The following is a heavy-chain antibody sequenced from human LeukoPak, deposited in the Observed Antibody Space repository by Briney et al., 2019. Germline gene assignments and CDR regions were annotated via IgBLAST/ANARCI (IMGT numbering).Heavy chain of an antibody. J-gene: IGHJ5*02. CDR2: ISGSGGST. CDR1: GFTFSSYA. D-gene: IGHD4-17*01. CDR3: AKDSTPVSTGNWFDP. Sequence: PGGSLRLSCAASGFTFSSYAMSWVRQAPGKGLEWVSAISGSGGSTYYADSVKGRFTISKDNSKNTLYLQMNSLSAQDTAVYYCAKDSTPVSTGNWFDPWGQGTLVTVSS. V-gene: IGHV3-23*01.